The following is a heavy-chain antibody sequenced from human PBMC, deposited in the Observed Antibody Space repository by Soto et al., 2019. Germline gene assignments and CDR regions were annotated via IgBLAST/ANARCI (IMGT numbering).Heavy chain of an antibody. CDR2: IKSDGSST. CDR1: GFTFSTYL. V-gene: IGHV3-74*01. CDR3: ARSDWFDP. J-gene: IGHJ5*02. Sequence: PGGSLRLSCAASGFTFSTYLMHWVRQAPGKGLVWVSRIKSDGSSTTYADSVKGRFTISRDNAKNTLYLQMNSLRVEDTAVYYCARSDWFDPWGQGTLVTVSS.